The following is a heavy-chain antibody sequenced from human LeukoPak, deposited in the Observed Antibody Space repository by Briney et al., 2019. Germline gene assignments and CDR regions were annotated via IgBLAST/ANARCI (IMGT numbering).Heavy chain of an antibody. V-gene: IGHV4-39*07. Sequence: SETLSLTCTVSGGSISSSSYYWGWIRQPPGKGLEWIGSIYYSGSTYYNPSLKSRITISIDTSKNQFSLKLSSVTAADTAVYYCARLKGYYYDSSGYYGFDYWGQGTLVTVSS. D-gene: IGHD3-22*01. CDR1: GGSISSSSYY. CDR3: ARLKGYYYDSSGYYGFDY. CDR2: IYYSGST. J-gene: IGHJ4*02.